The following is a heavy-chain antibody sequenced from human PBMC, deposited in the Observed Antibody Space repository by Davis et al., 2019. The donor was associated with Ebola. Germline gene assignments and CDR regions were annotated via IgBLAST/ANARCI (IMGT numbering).Heavy chain of an antibody. Sequence: GESLKISCTGSGYSFTSYWISWVRQMPGKGLEWMGRIDPSDSYTNYSPSFQGHVTISADKSISTAYLQWSSLKASDTAMYYCARHGMTTVVAYGMDVWGQGTTVTVSS. CDR2: IDPSDSYT. J-gene: IGHJ6*02. D-gene: IGHD4-23*01. CDR3: ARHGMTTVVAYGMDV. V-gene: IGHV5-10-1*01. CDR1: GYSFTSYW.